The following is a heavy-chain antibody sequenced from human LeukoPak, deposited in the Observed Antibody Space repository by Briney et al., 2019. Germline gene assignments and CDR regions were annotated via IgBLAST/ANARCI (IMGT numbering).Heavy chain of an antibody. D-gene: IGHD6-19*01. V-gene: IGHV6-1*01. CDR1: GDSVSSNSAA. CDR2: TYYRSKWFI. CDR3: TRSDCSSGRCPGFDN. J-gene: IGHJ4*02. Sequence: SQTFSLTCGISGDSVSSNSAAWNWIRQSPSRGLEWLGRTYYRSKWFINYAPSVKSRIIINPDTPKNQVSLQLNSVTPEDTAVYYCTRSDCSSGRCPGFDNWGQGTLVTVSS.